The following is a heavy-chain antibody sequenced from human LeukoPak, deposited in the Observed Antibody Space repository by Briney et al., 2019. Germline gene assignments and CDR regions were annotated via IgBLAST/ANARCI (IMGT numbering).Heavy chain of an antibody. J-gene: IGHJ4*02. CDR3: ARGGSSSHFDY. CDR1: GFTVSSKY. V-gene: IGHV3-53*01. CDR2: IYSGGST. Sequence: GGSLRLSCAASGFTVSSKYMSWVRQAPGKGLEWVSIIYSGGSTYYADSVKGRFTISRDNSKNTLFFQMDSLRAEDTAVYYCARGGSSSHFDYWGQGTLVTVSS. D-gene: IGHD6-13*01.